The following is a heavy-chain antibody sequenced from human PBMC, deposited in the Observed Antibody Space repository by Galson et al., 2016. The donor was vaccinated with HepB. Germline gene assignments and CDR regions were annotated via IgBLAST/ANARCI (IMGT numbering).Heavy chain of an antibody. CDR2: IYPGDSDT. D-gene: IGHD2-2*01. V-gene: IGHV5-51*01. J-gene: IGHJ4*02. Sequence: QSGAEVKKPGESLKISCKGSGYSFTSYWIGWVRQMPGKGLEWMGIIYPGDSDTRYSPSFQGQVTISRDNSKNTLYLQMNSLRAEDTAVYYCVRDDYNEGKRVVVPAAVGDFWGQGTLVTVSS. CDR3: VRDDYNEGKRVVVPAAVGDF. CDR1: GYSFTSYW.